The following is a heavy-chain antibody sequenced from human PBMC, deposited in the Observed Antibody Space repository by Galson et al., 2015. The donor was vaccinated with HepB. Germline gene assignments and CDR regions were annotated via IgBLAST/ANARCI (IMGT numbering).Heavy chain of an antibody. Sequence: SETLSLTCAVSGGSISSSNWWSWVRQPPGKGLEWIGEIYHSGSTNYNPSLKSRVTISVDKSKNQFSLKLSSVTAADTAVYYCARGYCSSTSCYTYYFDYWGQGTLVTVSS. CDR1: GGSISSSNW. CDR3: ARGYCSSTSCYTYYFDY. J-gene: IGHJ4*02. D-gene: IGHD2-2*02. V-gene: IGHV4-4*02. CDR2: IYHSGST.